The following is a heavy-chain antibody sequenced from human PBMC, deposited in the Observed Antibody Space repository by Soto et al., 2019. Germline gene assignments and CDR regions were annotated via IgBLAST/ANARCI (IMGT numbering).Heavy chain of an antibody. D-gene: IGHD1-26*01. CDR1: GGSIRSEDYY. CDR2: ISYSGST. CDR3: ATARIVGSTTFDS. Sequence: QVQLQESGPGLVKPSQTLSLTCTVSGGSIRSEDYYWSWIRQPPGKGLEWIGYISYSGSTAYKSALRNRVIISAHTSKNQVSLKLNSATAADTALYYCATARIVGSTTFDSWGQGTLVTVSS. V-gene: IGHV4-30-4*01. J-gene: IGHJ4*02.